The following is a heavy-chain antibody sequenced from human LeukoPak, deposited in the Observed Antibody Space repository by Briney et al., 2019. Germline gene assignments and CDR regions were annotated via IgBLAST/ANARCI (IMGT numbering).Heavy chain of an antibody. CDR3: AREWQGGIAAAGTRIEGDY. V-gene: IGHV3-7*01. Sequence: GGSLRLSCAVSGFSVSGYWMTWVRQAPGKGLEWVANIKQEGSEKNYVDSVKGRFTISRDNAENSLFLQMNSLRVEETAVYYCAREWQGGIAAAGTRIEGDYWGQGTLVAVSS. D-gene: IGHD6-13*01. CDR2: IKQEGSEK. J-gene: IGHJ4*02. CDR1: GFSVSGYW.